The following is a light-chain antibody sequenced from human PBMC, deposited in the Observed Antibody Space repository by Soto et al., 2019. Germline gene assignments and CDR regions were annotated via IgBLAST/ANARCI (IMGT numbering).Light chain of an antibody. V-gene: IGKV1-9*01. CDR2: SAS. CDR1: QGIATY. Sequence: QLTQSPSSLSASMGDRVTITCRASQGIATYLAWYQQKPGQAPNLLIYSASTLQSGVPSRFSGGGSGTEFTLTISSLQPEDFATYYCQQLNSYPLTFGGGTKVEI. J-gene: IGKJ4*01. CDR3: QQLNSYPLT.